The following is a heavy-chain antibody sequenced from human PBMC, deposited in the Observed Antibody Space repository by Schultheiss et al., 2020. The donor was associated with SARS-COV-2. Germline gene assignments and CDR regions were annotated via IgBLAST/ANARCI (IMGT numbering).Heavy chain of an antibody. CDR1: GDSITTYY. CDR2: IHYSGST. Sequence: SQTLSLTCTVSGDSITTYYWSWFRQPPGKGLEWIGYIHYSGSTNHNPSLKSRVFTLVDTSKNQFSVKLTSVTAADTAVYYCARDSTLYSNYDFTDLNYGMDVWGQGTTVTVSS. V-gene: IGHV4-59*01. CDR3: ARDSTLYSNYDFTDLNYGMDV. J-gene: IGHJ6*02. D-gene: IGHD4-11*01.